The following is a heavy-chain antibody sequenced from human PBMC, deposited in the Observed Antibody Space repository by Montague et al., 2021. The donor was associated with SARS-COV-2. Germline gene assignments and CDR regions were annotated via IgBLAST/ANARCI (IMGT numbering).Heavy chain of an antibody. CDR1: GGSFSGYY. D-gene: IGHD2-15*01. Sequence: SETLSLTCAVYGGSFSGYYWSWIRQLPGKGLEWIGGINYSGSTNYNQSFQSRVIITVDKNKHQLSLKLSSVTAADTAVYYCAGGSGCSGGSCYSEWNPCCCYDMDDWGQGTTVTVSS. V-gene: IGHV4-34*01. CDR2: INYSGST. CDR3: AGGSGCSGGSCYSEWNPCCCYDMDD. J-gene: IGHJ6*02.